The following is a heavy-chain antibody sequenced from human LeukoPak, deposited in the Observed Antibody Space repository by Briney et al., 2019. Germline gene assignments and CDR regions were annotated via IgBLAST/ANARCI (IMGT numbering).Heavy chain of an antibody. V-gene: IGHV1-69*13. CDR3: ARALGAYGDYGPTAG. J-gene: IGHJ4*02. Sequence: GASVKVSCKASGGTFSSYAISWVRQAPGQGLEWMGGIIPIFGTANYAQKFQGRVTITADESTSTAYMELSSLRSEDTAVYYCARALGAYGDYGPTAGWGQGTLVTVSS. CDR1: GGTFSSYA. CDR2: IIPIFGTA. D-gene: IGHD4-17*01.